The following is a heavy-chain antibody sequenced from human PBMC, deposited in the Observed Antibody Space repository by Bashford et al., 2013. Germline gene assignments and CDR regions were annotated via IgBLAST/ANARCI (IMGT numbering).Heavy chain of an antibody. CDR3: ARAYTDIWYFDL. CDR1: GFTFSDYS. CDR2: ISSGSSYT. V-gene: IGHV3-21*04. J-gene: IGHJ2*01. Sequence: TSGGSLRLSCAASGFTFSDYSLNWVRQAPGKGLEWVSSISSGSSYTYFADSVKGRFTISRDNSKNTLYLQMNSLRAEDTAVYYCARAYTDIWYFDLWGRGTLVTVSS. D-gene: IGHD2-2*02.